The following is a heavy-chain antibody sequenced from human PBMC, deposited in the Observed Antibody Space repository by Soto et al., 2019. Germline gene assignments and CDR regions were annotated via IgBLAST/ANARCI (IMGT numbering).Heavy chain of an antibody. CDR3: AIHFYYGSGSYYAVDY. CDR2: ISASGGST. Sequence: EVQLLESGGGLVQPGGSLRLSGVVSGFTFNNYAMNWVRQAPGKGLEWVSGISASGGSTYYADSVKGRFTISRDSSKHTLYLQMNSLRADDTAIYYCAIHFYYGSGSYYAVDYWGQGTLVTVSS. D-gene: IGHD3-10*01. CDR1: GFTFNNYA. J-gene: IGHJ4*02. V-gene: IGHV3-23*01.